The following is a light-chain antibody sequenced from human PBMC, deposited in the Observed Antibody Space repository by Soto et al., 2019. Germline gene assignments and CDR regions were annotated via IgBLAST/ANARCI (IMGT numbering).Light chain of an antibody. CDR2: DAS. CDR3: QQYPSPPRT. V-gene: IGKV3-20*01. CDR1: QSISSSH. J-gene: IGKJ1*01. Sequence: EIVMTQSKTTLSVSTGERDTLSCSASQSISSSHLAWYQQRPGQAPRLLIYDASNRATGISDRFTCSGSGTELTLTSTRLEPEDFPVYSCQQYPSPPRTFGEGTKVDIK.